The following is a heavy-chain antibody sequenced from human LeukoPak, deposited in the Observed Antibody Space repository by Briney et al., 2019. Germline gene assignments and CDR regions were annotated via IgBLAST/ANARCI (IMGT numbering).Heavy chain of an antibody. V-gene: IGHV4-59*01. Sequence: SETPSLTCTVSGGSISSYYWSWIRQPPGKGLEWIGYIYYSGSTNYNPSLKSRVTISVDTFKNQFSLKLSSVTAADTAVYYCARDRLGYCTNGVCYPYYFDYWGQGTLVTVSS. J-gene: IGHJ4*02. CDR3: ARDRLGYCTNGVCYPYYFDY. D-gene: IGHD2-8*01. CDR2: IYYSGST. CDR1: GGSISSYY.